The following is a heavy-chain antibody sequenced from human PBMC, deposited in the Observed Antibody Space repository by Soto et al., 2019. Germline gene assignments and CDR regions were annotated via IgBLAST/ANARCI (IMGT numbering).Heavy chain of an antibody. CDR3: AKSYGPTDTWFNP. V-gene: IGHV4-31*03. CDR2: IYYSGNA. Sequence: QVQLQESGPGLVKPSQSLSLTCTVSGDSISSAPYYWSWIRQHPGKGLEWIGYIYYSGNAHYSQSLKSRAAISVDTSKNQLSLKLNSVTAAYTAVYYCAKSYGPTDTWFNPWGQGTLVTVSS. J-gene: IGHJ5*02. CDR1: GDSISSAPYY. D-gene: IGHD4-17*01.